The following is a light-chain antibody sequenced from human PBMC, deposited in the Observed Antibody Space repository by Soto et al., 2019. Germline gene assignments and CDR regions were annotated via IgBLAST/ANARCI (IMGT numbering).Light chain of an antibody. Sequence: QSALTQPPSASGSPAQSVAMSCTGTSSDVGGYNYVSWYQQHPGKAPKLMIYEVNKRPSGVPDRFSGSKSGNTASLTVSGLQAEDEADYYCSSYAGSSNVFGTGTKVTV. CDR1: SSDVGGYNY. V-gene: IGLV2-8*01. CDR3: SSYAGSSNV. CDR2: EVN. J-gene: IGLJ1*01.